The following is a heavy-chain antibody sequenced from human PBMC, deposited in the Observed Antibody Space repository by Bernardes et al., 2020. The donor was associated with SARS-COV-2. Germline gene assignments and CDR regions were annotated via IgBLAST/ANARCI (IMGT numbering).Heavy chain of an antibody. V-gene: IGHV3-74*01. CDR2: INSDGSST. CDR1: GFTFSSYW. CDR3: ARPITSTNRPDY. D-gene: IGHD2-2*01. J-gene: IGHJ4*02. Sequence: GGSLRLSCAASGFTFSSYWMHWVRQAPGKGLEWVSRINSDGSSTSYADSVKGRFTISRDNAKNTLYLQMNSLRAEDTAVYYCARPITSTNRPDYWGQGTLVTVSS.